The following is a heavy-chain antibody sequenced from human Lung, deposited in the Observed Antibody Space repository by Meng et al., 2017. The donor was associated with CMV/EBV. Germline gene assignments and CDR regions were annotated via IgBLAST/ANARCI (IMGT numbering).Heavy chain of an antibody. CDR3: VRGNWGDY. CDR1: GYTFTGYN. Sequence: SXXVSCKASGYTFTGYNINWVRQATGQGLEWMGWMNPNTGDTGHAQEFQGRVTMTSNSSISTAYMELSSLISEDPAIYYCVRGNWGDYWGQGKLVTVSS. J-gene: IGHJ4*02. CDR2: MNPNTGDT. D-gene: IGHD7-27*01. V-gene: IGHV1-8*01.